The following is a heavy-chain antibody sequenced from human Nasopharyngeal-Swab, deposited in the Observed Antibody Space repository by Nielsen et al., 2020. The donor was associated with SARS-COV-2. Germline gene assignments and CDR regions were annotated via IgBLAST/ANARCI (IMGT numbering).Heavy chain of an antibody. V-gene: IGHV1-3*01. Sequence: ASVKVSCKVSGYTFTNYGIHWVRQAPGQRLEWMGWITPGTVNTKYSQKFQGRVTISRDTSASTAYMELSSLRSEDTAVYYCARAPGVDYYYYMDVWGNGTTVTVSS. CDR1: GYTFTNYG. CDR3: ARAPGVDYYYYMDV. CDR2: ITPGTVNT. J-gene: IGHJ6*03.